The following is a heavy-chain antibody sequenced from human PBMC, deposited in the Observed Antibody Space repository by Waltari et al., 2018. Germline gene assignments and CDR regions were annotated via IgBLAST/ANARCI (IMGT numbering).Heavy chain of an antibody. CDR3: AKSYYDFWSGYEGTYYFDY. CDR1: GYTFTSYD. J-gene: IGHJ4*02. CDR2: MNPNSGNT. V-gene: IGHV1-8*03. D-gene: IGHD3-3*01. Sequence: QVQLVQSGAEVKKTGASVKVSCKASGYTFTSYDINWVRQATGQGLEWMGWMNPNSGNTGYAQKFQGRVTITRNTSISTAYMELSSLRSEDTAVYYCAKSYYDFWSGYEGTYYFDYWGQGTLVTVSS.